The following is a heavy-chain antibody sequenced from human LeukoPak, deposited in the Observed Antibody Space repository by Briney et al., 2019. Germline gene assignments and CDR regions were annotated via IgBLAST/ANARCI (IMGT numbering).Heavy chain of an antibody. CDR3: ARDAISRGIIDY. CDR1: GYTFTYYY. V-gene: IGHV1-2*02. J-gene: IGHJ4*02. D-gene: IGHD3-10*01. CDR2: INANSRDT. Sequence: ASVKASCKASGYTFTYYYIHWVRQAPGQGLEWMGWINANSRDTNYAQKFQGRVTMTRASSINTAFTELSRLTPDDPPVYWCARDAISRGIIDYWGQGTLVTVSS.